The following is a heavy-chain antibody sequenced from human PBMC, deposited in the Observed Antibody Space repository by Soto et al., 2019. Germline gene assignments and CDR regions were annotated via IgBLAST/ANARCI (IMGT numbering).Heavy chain of an antibody. J-gene: IGHJ6*02. CDR1: GGSVSGGIYY. Sequence: SETLSLTCTVSGGSVSGGIYYWSWIRHPPGKGLEWIGYIYYSGSTNYNPSLKSRVTISVDTSKNQFSLKLSSATAADTAVYYCARVVVTAIRRPNYYYYYGMDVWGQGTTVTVSS. V-gene: IGHV4-61*01. CDR2: IYYSGST. CDR3: ARVVVTAIRRPNYYYYYGMDV. D-gene: IGHD2-21*02.